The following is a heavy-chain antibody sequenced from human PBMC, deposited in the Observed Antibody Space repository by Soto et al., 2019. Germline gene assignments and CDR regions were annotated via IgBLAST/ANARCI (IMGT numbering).Heavy chain of an antibody. Sequence: PGESLKISCKASGYSFTTNWIGWVRQMPGKGLEWMGIIYPSDSDTKYSPSFQGQVTISADKSINTAYLQWSSLKASDTAMYYCARHSYGMDVWGQGTTVTVSS. V-gene: IGHV5-51*01. CDR1: GYSFTTNW. CDR3: ARHSYGMDV. CDR2: IYPSDSDT. J-gene: IGHJ6*02.